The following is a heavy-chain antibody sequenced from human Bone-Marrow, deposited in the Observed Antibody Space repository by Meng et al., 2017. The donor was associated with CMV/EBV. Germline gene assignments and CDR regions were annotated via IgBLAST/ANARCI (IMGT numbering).Heavy chain of an antibody. D-gene: IGHD2-2*01. CDR2: IIPILSIA. CDR1: GGTFSSYA. Sequence: SVKVSCKASGGTFSSYAISWVRQAPGQGLEWMGGIIPILSIANYAQKFQGRVTITADKSTSTAYMELSSLRSEDTAVYYCARGSCSSTSCYLRFTGDYYYYGMDVWGQGTTVTVSS. J-gene: IGHJ6*02. V-gene: IGHV1-69*10. CDR3: ARGSCSSTSCYLRFTGDYYYYGMDV.